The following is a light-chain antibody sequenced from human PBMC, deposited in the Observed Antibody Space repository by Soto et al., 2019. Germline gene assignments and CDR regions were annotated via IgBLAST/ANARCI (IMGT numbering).Light chain of an antibody. CDR3: QHYNTYPWT. Sequence: DIQMTQSPSTLSASVGDRVTSTCRASQSISSWVAWYQQKPGKGPKLLIYQASHLESGVPSRFSGSGSGTEFTLTISSLQPGDFATYYCQHYNTYPWTFGHGTKVDSK. CDR2: QAS. V-gene: IGKV1-5*03. CDR1: QSISSW. J-gene: IGKJ1*01.